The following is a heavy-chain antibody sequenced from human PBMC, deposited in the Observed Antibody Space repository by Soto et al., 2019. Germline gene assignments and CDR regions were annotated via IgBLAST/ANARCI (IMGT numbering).Heavy chain of an antibody. CDR2: MNPNSGNT. CDR1: GYTFTSYD. J-gene: IGHJ3*02. CDR3: ARGINYYDSGDDAFDI. D-gene: IGHD3-10*01. V-gene: IGHV1-8*01. Sequence: QVQLVQSGAEVKKPGASVKVSCKASGYTFTSYDINGVRQATGQGLEWMGWMNPNSGNTGYAQKFQGKVTMTRNTSISTAYLALSSLRSEDTAVYYCARGINYYDSGDDAFDIWGQGTMVTVSS.